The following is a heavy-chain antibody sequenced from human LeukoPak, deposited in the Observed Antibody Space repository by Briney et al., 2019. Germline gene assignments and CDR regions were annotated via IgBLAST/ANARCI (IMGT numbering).Heavy chain of an antibody. V-gene: IGHV1-58*02. Sequence: VASVKVSCKASGFTFTSSAMQWVRQARGQRLEWIGWIVVGSGNTNYAQKFQERVTITRDMSTSTAYMELSSLRSEDTAVYYCAASYSGYDYRRDYYMDVWGKGTTVTVSS. D-gene: IGHD5-12*01. CDR1: GFTFTSSA. CDR2: IVVGSGNT. CDR3: AASYSGYDYRRDYYMDV. J-gene: IGHJ6*03.